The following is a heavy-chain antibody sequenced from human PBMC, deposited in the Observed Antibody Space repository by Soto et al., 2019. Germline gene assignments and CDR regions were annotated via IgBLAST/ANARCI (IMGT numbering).Heavy chain of an antibody. CDR3: ARGTPSTMFNWDV. CDR1: GFTFSSYG. CDR2: IWYDGSNK. Sequence: PGGSLRLSCAASGFTFSSYGMHWVRQAPGKGLEWVAVIWYDGSNKYYADSVKGRFTISRDDSKNTLYLQMNSLRDEDTAVYYCARGTPSTMFNWDVWGQGTMVTVSS. D-gene: IGHD1-1*01. V-gene: IGHV3-33*01. J-gene: IGHJ6*02.